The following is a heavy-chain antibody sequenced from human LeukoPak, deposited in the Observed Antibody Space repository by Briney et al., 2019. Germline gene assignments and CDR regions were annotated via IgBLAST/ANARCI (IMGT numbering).Heavy chain of an antibody. V-gene: IGHV3-23*01. J-gene: IGHJ6*02. Sequence: GGSLRLSCAASGFTFSSYAMSWVRQAPGKVLEWVSAISGSGGSTYYADSVKGRFTISRDNSKNTLYLQMNSLRAEDTAVYYCARAKSVYRHPYGMDVWGQGTTVTVSS. CDR2: ISGSGGST. CDR1: GFTFSSYA. D-gene: IGHD2-2*01. CDR3: ARAKSVYRHPYGMDV.